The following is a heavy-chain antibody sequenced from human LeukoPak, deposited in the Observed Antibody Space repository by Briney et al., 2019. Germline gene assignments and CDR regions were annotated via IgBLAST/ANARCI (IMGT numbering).Heavy chain of an antibody. Sequence: PEASVKVSCKASGYTFTGYYMHWVRQAPGQGLEWMGWINPNSGGTNYAQKFQGRVTMTRDTSISTAYMELSRLRSDDTAVYYCARDLVYGDSALDYWGQGTLVTVSS. J-gene: IGHJ4*02. D-gene: IGHD4-17*01. V-gene: IGHV1-2*02. CDR1: GYTFTGYY. CDR2: INPNSGGT. CDR3: ARDLVYGDSALDY.